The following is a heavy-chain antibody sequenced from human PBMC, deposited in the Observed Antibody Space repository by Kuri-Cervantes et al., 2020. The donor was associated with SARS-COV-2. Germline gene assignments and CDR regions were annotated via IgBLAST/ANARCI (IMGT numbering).Heavy chain of an antibody. CDR3: SRTYDSSGSLYYYYYMDV. CDR2: ISSSSSTI. Sequence: ETLSLTCAASGFTFYNFGMTWVRQAPGKGLEWVSYISSSSSTIYYADSVKGRFTISRDNAKNSLYLQMNSLRAEDTAVYYCSRTYDSSGSLYYYYYMDVWGKGTTVTVSS. V-gene: IGHV3-48*01. D-gene: IGHD3-22*01. J-gene: IGHJ6*03. CDR1: GFTFYNFG.